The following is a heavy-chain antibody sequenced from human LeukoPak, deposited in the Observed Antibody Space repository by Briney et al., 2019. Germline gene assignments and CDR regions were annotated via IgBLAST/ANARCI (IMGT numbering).Heavy chain of an antibody. CDR1: GGSISSSSYY. J-gene: IGHJ4*02. CDR3: ARVEMATIDY. D-gene: IGHD5-24*01. CDR2: IYYSGST. Sequence: PSETLSLTCTVSGGSISSSSYYWGWIRQPPGKGLEWIGSIYYSGSTYYNPSLKSRVTISVDTSKNQSSLKLSSVTAADTAVYYCARVEMATIDYWGQGTLVTVSS. V-gene: IGHV4-39*01.